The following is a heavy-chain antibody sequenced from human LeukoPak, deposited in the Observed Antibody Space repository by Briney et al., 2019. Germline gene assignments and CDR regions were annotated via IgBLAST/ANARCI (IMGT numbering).Heavy chain of an antibody. V-gene: IGHV3-49*03. CDR2: IRGKAYGGTT. CDR3: TRRTRLQYFDY. CDR1: GFTFGDYA. J-gene: IGHJ4*02. Sequence: PGGSLRLSCTASGFTFGDYAMSWFRQAPGKGLEWVGFIRGKAYGGTTEYAASVKGRFTISRDDSKSIAYLQMNSLKTEDTAVYYCTRRTRLQYFDYWGQGTLVTVSS. D-gene: IGHD4-11*01.